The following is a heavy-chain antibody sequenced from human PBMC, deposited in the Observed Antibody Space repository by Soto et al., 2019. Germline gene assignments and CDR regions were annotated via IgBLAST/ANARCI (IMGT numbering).Heavy chain of an antibody. V-gene: IGHV4-34*01. CDR2: INHSGST. CDR1: GGSFSGYY. Sequence: SETLSLTCAVYGGSFSGYYWSWIRQPPGKGLEWIGEINHSGSTNYNPSLKSRVTISVDTSKNQFSLKLSSVTAADTAVYYCASGWGSNPGIAVAGTMAFDIWGQGTMVTVSS. J-gene: IGHJ3*02. CDR3: ASGWGSNPGIAVAGTMAFDI. D-gene: IGHD6-19*01.